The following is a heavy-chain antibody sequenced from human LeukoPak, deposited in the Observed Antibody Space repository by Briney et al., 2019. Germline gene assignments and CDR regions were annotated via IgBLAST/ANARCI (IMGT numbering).Heavy chain of an antibody. Sequence: SETLSLTCTVSGGSISSYYWSWIRQPAGKGLGWIGRIYTSGSTNYNPSLKSRVTISADTSKNQFSLKLSSVTAADTAVYYCARLGRSYYLDYWGQGTLVTVPS. D-gene: IGHD1-26*01. J-gene: IGHJ4*02. CDR2: IYTSGST. CDR3: ARLGRSYYLDY. V-gene: IGHV4-4*07. CDR1: GGSISSYY.